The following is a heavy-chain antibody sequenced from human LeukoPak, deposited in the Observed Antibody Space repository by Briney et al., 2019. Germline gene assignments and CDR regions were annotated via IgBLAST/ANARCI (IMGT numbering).Heavy chain of an antibody. CDR2: LSWNSNNI. V-gene: IGHV3-9*01. D-gene: IGHD2-2*01. Sequence: GRSLRLPCAASGFPFDDYAMLWVRRTPAKGLECVSGLSWNSNNIGYADSVKGRFTICRDNAKNYLYLQMNSLGAEDTALYYCARSYCRSNSCSLVDWYNWFDTWGQGTLVTVSS. CDR1: GFPFDDYA. J-gene: IGHJ5*02. CDR3: ARSYCRSNSCSLVDWYNWFDT.